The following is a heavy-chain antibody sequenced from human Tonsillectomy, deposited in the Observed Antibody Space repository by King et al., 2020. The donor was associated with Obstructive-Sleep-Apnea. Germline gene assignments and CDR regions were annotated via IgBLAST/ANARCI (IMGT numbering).Heavy chain of an antibody. CDR3: ARHAIGFFYYGMDV. D-gene: IGHD3-22*01. Sequence: QLVQSGSELKRPGASVRVSCKASGYTFTSYAMNWVRQAPGQGLEWMGWINPNTGNPTYAQGFTGRFVFSLDTSVTTAYLQISSLKAEDTAVYYCARHAIGFFYYGMDVWGQGTTVTDSS. V-gene: IGHV7-4-1*02. CDR2: INPNTGNP. J-gene: IGHJ6*02. CDR1: GYTFTSYA.